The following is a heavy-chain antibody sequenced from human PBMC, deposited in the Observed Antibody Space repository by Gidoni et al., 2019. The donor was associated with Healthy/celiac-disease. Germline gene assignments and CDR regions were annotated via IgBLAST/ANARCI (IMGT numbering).Heavy chain of an antibody. CDR1: GGSITSRSYY. J-gene: IGHJ2*01. Sequence: QLQLQESGPGLAKPSETLSLTCTVAGGSITSRSYYWGWIRQPPGKGLEWIGSIYYSGSTYYNPSLKSRVTISVDTSKNQFSLKLSSVTAADTAVYYCARSPQLLWSGYYSYWYFDLWGRGTLVTVSS. V-gene: IGHV4-39*01. CDR3: ARSPQLLWSGYYSYWYFDL. CDR2: IYYSGST. D-gene: IGHD3-3*01.